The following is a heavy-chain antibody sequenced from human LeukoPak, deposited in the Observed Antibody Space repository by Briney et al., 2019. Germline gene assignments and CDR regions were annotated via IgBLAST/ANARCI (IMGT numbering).Heavy chain of an antibody. Sequence: SETLSLTCTVSGASTDRRVSTNSYYWSWIRQFPGKGLEWIGNIYNIGSVAYKPSLRSRVTMSIDMSKKQLSLRLTSVTAADTAVYFCATNSSGSALDYWGQGILVTVSS. CDR3: ATNSSGSALDY. CDR1: GASTDRRVSTNSYY. J-gene: IGHJ4*02. CDR2: IYNIGSV. V-gene: IGHV4-39*07. D-gene: IGHD3-22*01.